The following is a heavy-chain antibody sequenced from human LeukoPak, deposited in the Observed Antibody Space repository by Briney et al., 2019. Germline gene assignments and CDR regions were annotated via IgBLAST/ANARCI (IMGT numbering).Heavy chain of an antibody. V-gene: IGHV3-48*01. CDR3: AELGITMIGGV. D-gene: IGHD3-10*02. CDR1: GFTFSSYA. J-gene: IGHJ6*04. CDR2: IGPSGTAI. Sequence: PGGSLRLSCAASGFTFSSYAMNWVRQAPGRGLEWVSYIGPSGTAIYYANSVKGRFTISRDNARNSLYLQMNNLRAEDTAVYYCAELGITMIGGVWGKGTTVTISS.